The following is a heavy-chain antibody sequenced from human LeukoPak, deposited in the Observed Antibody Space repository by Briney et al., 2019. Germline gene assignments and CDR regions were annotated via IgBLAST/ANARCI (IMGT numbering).Heavy chain of an antibody. V-gene: IGHV4-30-4*01. CDR1: GGSISSGDYY. J-gene: IGHJ5*02. CDR3: AGQSVVVAATRSNWFDP. D-gene: IGHD2-15*01. CDR2: IYYSGST. Sequence: PSETLSLTCTVSGGSISSGDYYWSWIRQPPGKGLEWIGYIYYSGSTYYNPSLKSRVTISVDTSKNQFSLKLSSVTAADTAVYYCAGQSVVVAATRSNWFDPWGQGTLVTVSS.